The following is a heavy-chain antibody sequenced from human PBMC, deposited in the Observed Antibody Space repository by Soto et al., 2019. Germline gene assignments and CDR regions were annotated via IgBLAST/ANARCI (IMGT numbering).Heavy chain of an antibody. CDR2: IYYSGST. Sequence: ASETLSLTCTVSGGSISSGGYYWSWIRQHPGKGLEWIGYIYYSGSTYYNPSLKSRVTISVDTSKNQFSLKLSSVTAADTAVYYCARVLPDGYFDWFPKAYYYYGMDVWGQGTTVTVSS. CDR3: ARVLPDGYFDWFPKAYYYYGMDV. D-gene: IGHD3-9*01. V-gene: IGHV4-31*03. J-gene: IGHJ6*02. CDR1: GGSISSGGYY.